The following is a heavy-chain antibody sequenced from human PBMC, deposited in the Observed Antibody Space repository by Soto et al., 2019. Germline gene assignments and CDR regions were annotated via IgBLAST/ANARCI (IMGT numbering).Heavy chain of an antibody. CDR2: IYYSGST. Sequence: NPSETLSLTCTVSGGSISSGDYYWSWIRQPPGKGLEWIGYIYYSGSTYYNPSLKSRVTISVDTSKNQFSLKLSSVTAADTAVYYCARVGYYDSSGYPNWFDPWGQGTLVTVSS. V-gene: IGHV4-30-4*01. CDR1: GGSISSGDYY. D-gene: IGHD3-22*01. CDR3: ARVGYYDSSGYPNWFDP. J-gene: IGHJ5*02.